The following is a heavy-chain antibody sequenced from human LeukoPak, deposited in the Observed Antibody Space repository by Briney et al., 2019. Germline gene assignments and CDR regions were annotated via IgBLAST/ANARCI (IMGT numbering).Heavy chain of an antibody. J-gene: IGHJ4*02. CDR3: AKDPQLYCSSTSCYTNYFDY. D-gene: IGHD2-2*02. Sequence: GGSLRLSCAASGFTFSNYGMHWVRQAPGKGLEWVAFIRNDGSNKYYADSVKGRFTISRDSSKNTLYLQMNSLRAEDTAVYYCAKDPQLYCSSTSCYTNYFDYWGQGTLVTVSS. V-gene: IGHV3-30*02. CDR2: IRNDGSNK. CDR1: GFTFSNYG.